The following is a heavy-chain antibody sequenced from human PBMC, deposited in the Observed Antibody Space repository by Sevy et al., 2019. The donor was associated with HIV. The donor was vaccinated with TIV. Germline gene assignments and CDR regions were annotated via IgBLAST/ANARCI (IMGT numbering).Heavy chain of an antibody. V-gene: IGHV1-3*01. CDR1: GYTFTSYA. D-gene: IGHD2-15*01. Sequence: ASVKVSCKASGYTFTSYAMHWVRQAPGQRLEWMGWINAGNGNTKYSQRFQGRVTITRDTSASTAYMELSGLRSEDTAVYYCARDGPDIVVVVAAIRNYFDYWGQGTLVTVSS. CDR3: ARDGPDIVVVVAAIRNYFDY. J-gene: IGHJ4*02. CDR2: INAGNGNT.